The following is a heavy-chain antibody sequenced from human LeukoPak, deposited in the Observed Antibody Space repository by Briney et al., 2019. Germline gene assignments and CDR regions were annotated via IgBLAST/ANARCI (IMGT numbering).Heavy chain of an antibody. D-gene: IGHD2-2*01. Sequence: GGSLRLFCAASGFTFSSYAMSWVRQAPGKGLEWVSAISGSGGSTYYADSVKGRFTISRDNSKNTLYLQMNSLRAEDTAVYYCAKQIVVVVPAAMYATTFDIWGQGTMVTVSS. V-gene: IGHV3-23*01. CDR2: ISGSGGST. CDR1: GFTFSSYA. CDR3: AKQIVVVVPAAMYATTFDI. J-gene: IGHJ3*02.